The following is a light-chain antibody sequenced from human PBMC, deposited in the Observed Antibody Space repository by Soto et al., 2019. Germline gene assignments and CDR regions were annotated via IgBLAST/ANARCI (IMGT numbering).Light chain of an antibody. Sequence: QSVLTQPPSVSGAPGQRVTISCTGTSSDVGSYNRVSWYQQPPGTAPKVMIYEVSNRPSGVPDRFSGSKSGNTASLTISGLQAEDEADYYCSLYTSSSTDVFGTGTKVTVL. J-gene: IGLJ1*01. V-gene: IGLV2-18*01. CDR3: SLYTSSSTDV. CDR1: SSDVGSYNR. CDR2: EVS.